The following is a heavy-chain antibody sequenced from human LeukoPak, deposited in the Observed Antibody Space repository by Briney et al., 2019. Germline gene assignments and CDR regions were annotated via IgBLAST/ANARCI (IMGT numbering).Heavy chain of an antibody. V-gene: IGHV3-11*06. CDR3: ARHKFSSAEYDY. CDR1: GFTVSSYF. CDR2: ISSSSTYT. Sequence: GGSLRLSCAASGFTVSSYFMSWVRQAPGKGLEWVSYISSSSTYTKYADSVKGRFTISRDNAKNSLNLQMTSLRAEDTAVYYCARHKFSSAEYDYWGQGTLVTVSS. J-gene: IGHJ4*02. D-gene: IGHD6-19*01.